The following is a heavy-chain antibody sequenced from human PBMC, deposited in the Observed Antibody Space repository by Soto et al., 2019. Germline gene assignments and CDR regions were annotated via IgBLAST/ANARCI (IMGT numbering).Heavy chain of an antibody. CDR2: IKSKTDGGTT. J-gene: IGHJ4*02. D-gene: IGHD3-3*01. V-gene: IGHV3-15*01. CDR1: VFTFSNAW. Sequence: ARRSLRFSCAASVFTFSNAWMSWVRQAPGNGLEWVGRIKSKTDGGTTDYAAPVKGRFTISRDDSKNTLYLQMNSLKTEDTAVYYCTTAYILEWLPTGGLDYWGQGTMVTVSS. CDR3: TTAYILEWLPTGGLDY.